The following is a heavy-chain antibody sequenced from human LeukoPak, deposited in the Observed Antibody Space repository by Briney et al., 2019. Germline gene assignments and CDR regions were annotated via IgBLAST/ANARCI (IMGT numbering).Heavy chain of an antibody. J-gene: IGHJ6*03. Sequence: GGSLRLSCAASGFTFSSYSMNWVRQAPGKGLEWVSSISSSSSYIYYADSVKGRFTISRDNAKNSLYLQMNSLRAEDTAVYHCARDQVRNYYYYMDVWGKGTTVTVSS. V-gene: IGHV3-21*01. D-gene: IGHD4/OR15-4a*01. CDR3: ARDQVRNYYYYMDV. CDR1: GFTFSSYS. CDR2: ISSSSSYI.